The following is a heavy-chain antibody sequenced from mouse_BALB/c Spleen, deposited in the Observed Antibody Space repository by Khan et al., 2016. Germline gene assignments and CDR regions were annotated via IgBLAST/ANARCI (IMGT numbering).Heavy chain of an antibody. V-gene: IGHV5-6-5*01. D-gene: IGHD2-1*01. Sequence: EVELVESGGGLVKPGGSLKLSCAASGFTFRNYAMSWVRQTPEKRLEWVASISTGDSTYYGDSVKGRFTISRDNARNIPYLQMSSLRSEDTAMFYCAREDYGNYGDYFDDWGQGTTLTVSS. CDR2: ISTGDST. J-gene: IGHJ2*01. CDR3: AREDYGNYGDYFDD. CDR1: GFTFRNYA.